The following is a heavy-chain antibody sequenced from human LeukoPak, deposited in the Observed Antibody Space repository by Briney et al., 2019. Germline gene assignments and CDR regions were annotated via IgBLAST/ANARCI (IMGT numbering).Heavy chain of an antibody. Sequence: GESLKISCKAIGYSFTNYWIAWVRQMPGKGLEWMGIIFPGDSDTTYSPSFQGQVTISVDNSISTAYLQWSSLKASDTAKYYCARTEYREYYYCYIDVWGQGTTVTVSS. D-gene: IGHD2/OR15-2a*01. CDR2: IFPGDSDT. CDR3: ARTEYREYYYCYIDV. V-gene: IGHV5-51*01. CDR1: GYSFTNYW. J-gene: IGHJ6*02.